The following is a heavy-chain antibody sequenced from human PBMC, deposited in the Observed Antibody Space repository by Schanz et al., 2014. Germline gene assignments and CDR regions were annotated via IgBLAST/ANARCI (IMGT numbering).Heavy chain of an antibody. D-gene: IGHD3-10*01. CDR3: ARANYRRKINFDY. J-gene: IGHJ4*02. Sequence: EVQLLESGGGLVQPGGSLRLSCAASGFTFSSYAMSWVRQAPGKGLEWVSVIYSGIGAYYADSVKGRFTMSRDNSKNTLYLQMNSLRAEDTAVYYCARANYRRKINFDYWGRGTLVTVSS. CDR1: GFTFSSYA. CDR2: IYSGIGA. V-gene: IGHV3-23*03.